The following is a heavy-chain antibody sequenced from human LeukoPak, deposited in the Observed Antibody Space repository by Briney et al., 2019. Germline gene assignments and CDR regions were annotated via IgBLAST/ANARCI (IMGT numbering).Heavy chain of an antibody. CDR2: TNVANDYT. J-gene: IGHJ4*02. CDR1: GYTFTHYA. V-gene: IGHV1-3*01. Sequence: ASVKVSCKASGYTFTHYAVHWVRQAPGQRLEWMGWTNVANDYTESSQKFQDRFIITSDPSATTVYMELSSLRSEDTAVYYCAREDFSTYAGLNYFDYWGQGSLVTVSS. D-gene: IGHD4-11*01. CDR3: AREDFSTYAGLNYFDY.